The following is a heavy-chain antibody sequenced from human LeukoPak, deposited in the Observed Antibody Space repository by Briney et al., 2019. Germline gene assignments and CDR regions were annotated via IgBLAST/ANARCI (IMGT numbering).Heavy chain of an antibody. D-gene: IGHD2-2*01. Sequence: SVKVSCKASGGTFSSYAISWVRQAPGQGLEWMGGIIPIFGTANYAQKFQGRVTITADKSTSTAYMELSSLRSEDTAVYYWAGGQLLSNYFDYWGQGTLVTVSS. V-gene: IGHV1-69*06. CDR3: AGGQLLSNYFDY. CDR2: IIPIFGTA. CDR1: GGTFSSYA. J-gene: IGHJ4*02.